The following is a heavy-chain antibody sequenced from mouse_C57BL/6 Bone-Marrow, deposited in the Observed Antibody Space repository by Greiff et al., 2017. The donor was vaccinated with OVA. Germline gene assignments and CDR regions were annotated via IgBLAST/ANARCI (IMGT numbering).Heavy chain of an antibody. J-gene: IGHJ3*01. CDR3: ARRTGTGTSFAY. D-gene: IGHD4-1*01. V-gene: IGHV1-64*01. Sequence: QVQLQQSGAELVKPGASVKLSCKASVYTFTSYWMHWVKQRPGQGLEWIGMIHPNSGSTNYNEKFKSKATLTVDKSSSTAYMQLSSLTSEDSAVYYCARRTGTGTSFAYWGQGTLVTVSA. CDR2: IHPNSGST. CDR1: VYTFTSYW.